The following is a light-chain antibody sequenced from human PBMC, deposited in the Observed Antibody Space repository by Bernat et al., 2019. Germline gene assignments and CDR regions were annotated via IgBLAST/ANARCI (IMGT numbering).Light chain of an antibody. V-gene: IGLV2-14*03. CDR2: DVR. J-gene: IGLJ3*02. CDR3: RSYTSSSTLV. CDR1: SSDVGAYNY. Sequence: QSALTQPASVSGSPGQSITISCTGTSSDVGAYNYVSWYQQHPGRAPKLMIYDVRDRPTGISNRFSGSKSGNTASLTISGLLAEDEADYYCRSYTSSSTLVFGGGTRLTVL.